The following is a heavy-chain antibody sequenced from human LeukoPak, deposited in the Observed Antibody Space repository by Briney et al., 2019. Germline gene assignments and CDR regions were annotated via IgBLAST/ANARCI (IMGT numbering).Heavy chain of an antibody. CDR2: IIPIFGTA. D-gene: IGHD1-1*01. J-gene: IGHJ4*02. CDR1: GNTFTSSG. CDR3: ARRRTTGTTRGAFDY. V-gene: IGHV1-69*13. Sequence: ASVKVSCKASGNTFTSSGISWVRQAPGQGLEWMGGIIPIFGTANYAQKFQGRVTITADESTSTAYMELSSLRSEDTAVYYCARRRTTGTTRGAFDYWGQGTLVTVSS.